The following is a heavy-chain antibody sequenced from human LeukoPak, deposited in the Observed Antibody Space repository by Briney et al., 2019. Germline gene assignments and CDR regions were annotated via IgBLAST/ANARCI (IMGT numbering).Heavy chain of an antibody. D-gene: IGHD1-26*01. J-gene: IGHJ4*02. CDR2: ISGSGGST. V-gene: IGHV3-23*01. CDR3: ARGGGYYPIDY. Sequence: GGSLRLSCAASGFTFSSYAMSWVRQAPGKGLEWVSAISGSGGSTYYADSVKGRFTISRDTSKNTLYLQVNSLRAEDTAIYYCARGGGYYPIDYWGQGSLVTVSS. CDR1: GFTFSSYA.